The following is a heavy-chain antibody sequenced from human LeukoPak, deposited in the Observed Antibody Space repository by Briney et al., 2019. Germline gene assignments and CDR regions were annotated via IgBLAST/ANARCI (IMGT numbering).Heavy chain of an antibody. V-gene: IGHV4-59*01. CDR3: ARGTSYDMFDP. CDR1: GGSISSYY. Sequence: SETLSLTCTVSGGSISSYYWSWIRQPPGKGLEWIGYIYYSGSTNYNPSLKSRVTISVDTSKNQFSLKLSSVTAADTAVYYCARGTSYDMFDPWSQGTLVTVSS. J-gene: IGHJ5*02. CDR2: IYYSGST. D-gene: IGHD3-9*01.